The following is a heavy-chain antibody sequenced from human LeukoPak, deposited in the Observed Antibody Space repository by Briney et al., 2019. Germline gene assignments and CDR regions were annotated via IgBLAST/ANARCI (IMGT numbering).Heavy chain of an antibody. V-gene: IGHV3-74*01. D-gene: IGHD2-2*01. Sequence: GGSLRLSCAASGFTFSSYGMHWVRQAPGKGLVWVSRIDREGSSTTYADSVKGRFTISRDNAKNTLYLQMNSLRAEDTAVYYCARGGLLGYCSSRSCYVAFDIWGQGTMVTVSS. CDR2: IDREGSST. CDR1: GFTFSSYG. CDR3: ARGGLLGYCSSRSCYVAFDI. J-gene: IGHJ3*02.